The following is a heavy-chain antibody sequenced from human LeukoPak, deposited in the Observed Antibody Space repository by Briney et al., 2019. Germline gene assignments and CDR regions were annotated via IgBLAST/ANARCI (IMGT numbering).Heavy chain of an antibody. Sequence: KSSETLSLTCTVSGYSISSGYYWGWIRQPPGKGLEWIGSIYHSGSTYYNPSLKSRVTISVDTSKNQFSLKLSSVTAADTAVYYCARERLGLEWLFISPYYYYMDVWGKGTTVTVSS. J-gene: IGHJ6*03. D-gene: IGHD3-3*01. CDR1: GYSISSGYY. CDR2: IYHSGST. CDR3: ARERLGLEWLFISPYYYYMDV. V-gene: IGHV4-38-2*02.